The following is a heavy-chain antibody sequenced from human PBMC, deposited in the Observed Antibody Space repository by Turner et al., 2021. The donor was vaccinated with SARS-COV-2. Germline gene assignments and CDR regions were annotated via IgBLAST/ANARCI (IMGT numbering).Heavy chain of an antibody. D-gene: IGHD3-10*01. CDR2: IYAGGNT. Sequence: DVQLVESGGGFVQPGGSLRLSCAISGVDISDNYVAWSRQTPGTGLEWVSIIYAGGNTYYGDSVRGRFTISRDISKNSIYLQMNSLRAEDTALYYCVRDRGRSKGWFDHWGQGTLVTVSS. CDR1: GVDISDNY. CDR3: VRDRGRSKGWFDH. J-gene: IGHJ5*02. V-gene: IGHV3-66*01.